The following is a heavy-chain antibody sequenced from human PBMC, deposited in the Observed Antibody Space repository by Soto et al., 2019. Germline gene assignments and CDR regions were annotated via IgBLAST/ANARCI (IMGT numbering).Heavy chain of an antibody. D-gene: IGHD4-17*01. V-gene: IGHV3-33*01. Sequence: QVQLVESGGGVVQPGTSLRLSCEASGFTFSGFGMHWVRQAPGKGLEWVAVIWYDGSKKYYADCVKGRFTISRDNSKNALYLQRNSLSAEDTAVYYCARGRGGSYGGNSAHFDIWGQGTLVTVSS. CDR2: IWYDGSKK. CDR1: GFTFSGFG. CDR3: ARGRGGSYGGNSAHFDI. J-gene: IGHJ3*02.